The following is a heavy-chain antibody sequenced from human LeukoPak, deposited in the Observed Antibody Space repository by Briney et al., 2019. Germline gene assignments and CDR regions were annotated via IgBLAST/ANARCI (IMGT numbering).Heavy chain of an antibody. Sequence: GGSLRLSCAASGFTFSSYSMNWVRQAPGKGLEWVSYISSSSSTIYYADSVKGRFTISRDNSKNTLYLQMNSLRAEDTAVYYCARGRYYDSSGYFRLDYKYYYYGMDVWGQGTTVTVSS. J-gene: IGHJ6*02. V-gene: IGHV3-48*01. CDR3: ARGRYYDSSGYFRLDYKYYYYGMDV. CDR2: ISSSSSTI. CDR1: GFTFSSYS. D-gene: IGHD3-22*01.